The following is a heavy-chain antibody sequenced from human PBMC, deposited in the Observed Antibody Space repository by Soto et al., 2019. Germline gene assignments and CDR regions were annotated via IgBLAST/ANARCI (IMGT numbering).Heavy chain of an antibody. CDR3: ARGLSRGYRDAFGI. D-gene: IGHD3-22*01. Sequence: ASVNDTCKASGYTCTKYWMSWVRQAPGQGLEWMGWISAYNGNTNYAQKLQGRVTMTTDTSTSTAYMELRSLRSDDTAVYYCARGLSRGYRDAFGIWGQGTMVTVSS. CDR1: GYTCTKYW. V-gene: IGHV1-18*04. J-gene: IGHJ3*02. CDR2: ISAYNGNT.